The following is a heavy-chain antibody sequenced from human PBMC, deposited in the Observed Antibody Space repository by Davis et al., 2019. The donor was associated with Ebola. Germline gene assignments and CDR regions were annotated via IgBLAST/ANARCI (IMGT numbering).Heavy chain of an antibody. Sequence: GESLKISCAASGFTFSSYGMSWVRQAPGKGLEWVSAISGSGGSTHYADSVKGRLTISRDNAKNTVYLQMNSLGAEDAAVYYCAKAYVWGSADYHYYGLDVWGQGTTVTVSS. D-gene: IGHD3-16*01. V-gene: IGHV3-23*01. J-gene: IGHJ6*02. CDR1: GFTFSSYG. CDR3: AKAYVWGSADYHYYGLDV. CDR2: ISGSGGST.